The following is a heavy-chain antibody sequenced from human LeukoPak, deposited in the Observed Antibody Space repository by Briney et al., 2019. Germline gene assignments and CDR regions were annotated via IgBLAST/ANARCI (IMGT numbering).Heavy chain of an antibody. D-gene: IGHD2-15*01. J-gene: IGHJ3*01. CDR1: GFTFSSSG. CDR3: AKDSSTVVVVAATPGASDV. Sequence: PGGSLRLSCAASGFTFSSSGMHWVRQAPGKGLEWVALISYDGSNKKYAESVKGRFTISRNNFENTVYLQMDNLRTEDTAVYYCAKDSSTVVVVAATPGASDVWGQGTMVTVSS. CDR2: ISYDGSNK. V-gene: IGHV3-30*18.